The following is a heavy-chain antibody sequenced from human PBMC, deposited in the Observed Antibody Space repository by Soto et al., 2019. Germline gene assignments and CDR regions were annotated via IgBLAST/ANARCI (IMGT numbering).Heavy chain of an antibody. J-gene: IGHJ4*02. D-gene: IGHD5-18*01. CDR2: IIPIFGTA. CDR1: GGTFSSYA. V-gene: IGHV1-69*13. Sequence: ASVKVSCKASGGTFSSYAISWVRQAPGQGLEWMGGIIPIFGTANYAQKFQGRVTITADESTSTAYMELSSLRSEDTAVYYCVSTLTWIQLWLAYWGQGTLVTVSS. CDR3: VSTLTWIQLWLAY.